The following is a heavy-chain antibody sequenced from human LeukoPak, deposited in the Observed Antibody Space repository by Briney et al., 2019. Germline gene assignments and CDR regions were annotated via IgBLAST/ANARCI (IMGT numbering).Heavy chain of an antibody. Sequence: GGSLRLSCAASGFTVNSNYMSWVRQAPGKGLEWVSVVYSGDRTYYADSVKGRFTISRDDSTNTLYLLMNSLRAEDTAVYYCARDSGSYRGFDYWGQGTLVTVSS. V-gene: IGHV3-66*01. J-gene: IGHJ4*02. CDR2: VYSGDRT. D-gene: IGHD1-26*01. CDR3: ARDSGSYRGFDY. CDR1: GFTVNSNY.